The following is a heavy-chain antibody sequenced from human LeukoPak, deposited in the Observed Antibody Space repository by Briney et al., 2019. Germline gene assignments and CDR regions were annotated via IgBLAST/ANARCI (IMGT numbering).Heavy chain of an antibody. Sequence: GGSLRLSCAASGFTFSDYGMSWVRQAPGKGLEWVSAMSGDGATTYYADSVKGRFTISRDNSKNALYLQINNLGAEDTAVYYCAELGITMIGGVWGKGTTVTISS. V-gene: IGHV3-23*01. CDR2: MSGDGATT. CDR1: GFTFSDYG. J-gene: IGHJ6*04. CDR3: AELGITMIGGV. D-gene: IGHD3-10*02.